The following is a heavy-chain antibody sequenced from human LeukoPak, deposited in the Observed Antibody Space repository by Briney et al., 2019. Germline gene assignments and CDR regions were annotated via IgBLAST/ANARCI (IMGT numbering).Heavy chain of an antibody. D-gene: IGHD1-26*01. J-gene: IGHJ4*02. CDR3: ARVSRSRATTTAGY. CDR2: ICAYNGNT. CDR1: GYTFTSYG. Sequence: ASVKLSCTASGYTFTSYGISWVRQAPGQGLEWMGCICAYNGNTNYAQKLQGRVTITTDTSTSTAYMELRSLRADGTAVYYCARVSRSRATTTAGYWGQGTLVTVSS. V-gene: IGHV1-18*01.